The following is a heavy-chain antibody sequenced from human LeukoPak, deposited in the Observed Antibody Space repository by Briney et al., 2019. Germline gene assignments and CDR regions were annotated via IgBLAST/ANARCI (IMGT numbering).Heavy chain of an antibody. V-gene: IGHV5-51*01. J-gene: IGHJ4*02. CDR2: IYPGDSDT. Sequence: GESLKISCKGSGYSFTTYLIAWVRQMPGKGLEWMGIIYPGDSDTRYSPSFQGQVTISADKSITTAYLQWSSLKASDTAIYYCARTMGTSTSSTLDYWGQGTLVTVSS. CDR1: GYSFTTYL. CDR3: ARTMGTSTSSTLDY. D-gene: IGHD2-2*01.